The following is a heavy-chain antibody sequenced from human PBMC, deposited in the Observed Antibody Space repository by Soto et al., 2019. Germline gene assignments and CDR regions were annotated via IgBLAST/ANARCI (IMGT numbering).Heavy chain of an antibody. CDR3: ARVGYSGYEGLDY. CDR1: GGSISSYY. D-gene: IGHD5-12*01. Sequence: PSETLSLTCTVSGGSISSYYWSWIRQPPGKGLEWIGYIYYSGSTNYNPSLKSRVTISVDTSKNQFSLKLSSVTAADTAVYYCARVGYSGYEGLDYWGQGTLVTVSS. CDR2: IYYSGST. J-gene: IGHJ4*02. V-gene: IGHV4-59*01.